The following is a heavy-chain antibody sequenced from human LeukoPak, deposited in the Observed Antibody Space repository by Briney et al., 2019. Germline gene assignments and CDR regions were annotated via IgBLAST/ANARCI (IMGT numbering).Heavy chain of an antibody. V-gene: IGHV3-23*01. CDR3: TKDPRAGSGRGSFDY. J-gene: IGHJ4*02. Sequence: PGGSLTLSWAASGFTFRSYAMSWVRQAPGKGLEWVSGISGSGDSTYYADSMKGRFSISRDNSKNTLWLQMNSLKDEDTAVYYCTKDPRAGSGRGSFDYWGQGTLVTVSS. D-gene: IGHD6-19*01. CDR1: GFTFRSYA. CDR2: ISGSGDST.